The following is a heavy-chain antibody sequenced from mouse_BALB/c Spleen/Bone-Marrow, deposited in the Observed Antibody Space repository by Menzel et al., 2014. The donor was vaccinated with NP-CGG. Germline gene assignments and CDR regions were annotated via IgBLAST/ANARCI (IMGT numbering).Heavy chain of an antibody. Sequence: EVHLVESGGGLVQPGGSRKLSCAASGFTFSSFGMHWVRQAPEKGLEWVAYISSGSSTIYYADTVKGRFTISRDNPKNTLVLQMTSLRSEDTAMYYCARSLITTATYYFDYWGQGTTLTVSS. CDR3: ARSLITTATYYFDY. CDR2: ISSGSSTI. V-gene: IGHV5-17*02. D-gene: IGHD1-2*01. CDR1: GFTFSSFG. J-gene: IGHJ2*01.